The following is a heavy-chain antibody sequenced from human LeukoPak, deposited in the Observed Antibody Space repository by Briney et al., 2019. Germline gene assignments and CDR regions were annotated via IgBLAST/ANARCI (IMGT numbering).Heavy chain of an antibody. D-gene: IGHD6-13*01. CDR1: GYTFTGYY. V-gene: IGHV1-2*02. J-gene: IGHJ4*02. CDR2: INPKSGGT. CDR3: ARDGGIAVAGRFDY. Sequence: ASVKVSCKASGYTFTGYYMHWVRQAPGQGLEWMGWINPKSGGTNYAQKFQGRVTMTRDTSISTAHMELSRLRSDDTAVYYCARDGGIAVAGRFDYWGLGILVTVSS.